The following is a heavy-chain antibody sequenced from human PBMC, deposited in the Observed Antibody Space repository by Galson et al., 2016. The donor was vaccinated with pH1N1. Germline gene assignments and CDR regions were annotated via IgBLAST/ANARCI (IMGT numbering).Heavy chain of an antibody. CDR1: GFTFSNFA. CDR3: LKYDSSGFYYGRLID. V-gene: IGHV3-23*01. Sequence: SLRLSCAASGFTFSNFAMSWVCQAPGKGLEWVSAISGSGESTYYADSVKGRFTISRDNPKNTLYLQLNSLRAGDTAVYYCLKYDSSGFYYGRLIDWGQGTLVTVSS. J-gene: IGHJ4*02. D-gene: IGHD3-22*01. CDR2: ISGSGEST.